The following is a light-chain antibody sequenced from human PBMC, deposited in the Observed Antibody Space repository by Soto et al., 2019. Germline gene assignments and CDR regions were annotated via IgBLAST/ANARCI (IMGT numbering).Light chain of an antibody. CDR3: QQYYDWPSLT. J-gene: IGKJ4*01. CDR1: ESVSSK. Sequence: EIIMTQSPATLSVSPGERATLSCRASESVSSKLAWYQQKPGQAPRLLIYGASTRATGIPPRFSGSGSGTEFTLSIGSLQSTDFAVYYCQQYYDWPSLTFGGGTKVEIK. CDR2: GAS. V-gene: IGKV3-15*01.